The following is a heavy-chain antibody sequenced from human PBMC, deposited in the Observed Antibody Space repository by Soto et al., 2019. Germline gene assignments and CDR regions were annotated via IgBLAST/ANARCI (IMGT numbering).Heavy chain of an antibody. CDR3: ARGRGAAMVAKGNWFDP. D-gene: IGHD5-18*01. J-gene: IGHJ5*02. CDR2: IDHRGTT. V-gene: IGHV4-34*01. Sequence: QVQLQQWGAGLLKPSETLSLTCTVYGGSFSDYCWSWVRQPPGKGLQWIGEIDHRGTTFFNPSLKXRXTXSLXTSKNQFSLNLRSVTAADTAMYYCARGRGAAMVAKGNWFDPWGQGTLVTVSS. CDR1: GGSFSDYC.